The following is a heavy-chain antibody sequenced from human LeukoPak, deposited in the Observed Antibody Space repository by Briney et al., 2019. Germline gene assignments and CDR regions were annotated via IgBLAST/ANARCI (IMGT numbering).Heavy chain of an antibody. CDR3: ARGQVYYDSSGYKPYNWFDP. V-gene: IGHV4-61*02. CDR1: GGSISSGNYC. CDR2: IYISGST. Sequence: SQTLSLTCTVSGGSISSGNYCWTWIRQPAGKGLEWIGRIYISGSTNYNSSLKSRVTIAVDTSKHQFSLKLSSVTAADTAVYYCARGQVYYDSSGYKPYNWFDPWGQGTLVTVSS. J-gene: IGHJ5*02. D-gene: IGHD3-22*01.